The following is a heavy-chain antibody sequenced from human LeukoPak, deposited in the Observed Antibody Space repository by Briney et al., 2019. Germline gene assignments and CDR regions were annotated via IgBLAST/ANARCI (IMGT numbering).Heavy chain of an antibody. CDR1: GFTFSSYA. V-gene: IGHV3-48*02. D-gene: IGHD6-13*01. CDR3: AREGSSSSWYSIYYYYYGMDV. CDR2: ISSSSSTT. J-gene: IGHJ6*02. Sequence: GGSLRLSCAASGFTFSSYAMSWVRQAPGKGLEWVSYISSSSSTTYYADSVKGRFTISRDNAKNSLYLQMNSLRDEDTAVYYCAREGSSSSWYSIYYYYYGMDVWGQGTTVTVSS.